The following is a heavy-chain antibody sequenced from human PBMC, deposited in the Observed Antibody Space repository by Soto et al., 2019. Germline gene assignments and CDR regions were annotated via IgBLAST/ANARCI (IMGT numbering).Heavy chain of an antibody. CDR1: GYTFTGYY. CDR3: ARGHLRIAAAGIRLTPNIDY. D-gene: IGHD6-13*01. J-gene: IGHJ4*02. V-gene: IGHV1-2*02. Sequence: ASVKVSCKASGYTFTGYYMHWVRQAPGQGXEWMGWINPNSGGTNYAQKFQGRVTMTRDTSISTAYMELSRLRSDDTAVYYCARGHLRIAAAGIRLTPNIDYWGQGTLLTVSS. CDR2: INPNSGGT.